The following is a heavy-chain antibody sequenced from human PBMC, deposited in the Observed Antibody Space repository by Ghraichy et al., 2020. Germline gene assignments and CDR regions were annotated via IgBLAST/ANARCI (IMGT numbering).Heavy chain of an antibody. D-gene: IGHD3-22*01. Sequence: GESLNISCAASGFTFSSYEMNWVRQAPGKGLEWVSYISSSGSTIYYADSVKGRFTISRDNAKNSLYLQMNSLRAEDTAVYYCARESYYDSSGYVPFDYWGQGTLVTVSS. V-gene: IGHV3-48*03. CDR3: ARESYYDSSGYVPFDY. J-gene: IGHJ4*02. CDR2: ISSSGSTI. CDR1: GFTFSSYE.